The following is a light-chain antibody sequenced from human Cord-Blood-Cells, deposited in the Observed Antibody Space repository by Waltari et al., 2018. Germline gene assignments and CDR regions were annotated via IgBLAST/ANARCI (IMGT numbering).Light chain of an antibody. Sequence: QSALTQPPSASGSPGQSVTISCTGTSSDVGGYNYVSWYQQHPGKAPQLMIYEVSKRPSGVPDRFSGSKAGNAASLTVSGLQAEDEADYYCSSCAGSNNVFGTGTKVTVL. CDR2: EVS. CDR3: SSCAGSNNV. V-gene: IGLV2-8*01. J-gene: IGLJ1*01. CDR1: SSDVGGYNY.